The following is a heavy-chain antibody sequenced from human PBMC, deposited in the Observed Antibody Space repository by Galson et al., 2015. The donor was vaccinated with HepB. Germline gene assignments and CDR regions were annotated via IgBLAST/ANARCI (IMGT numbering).Heavy chain of an antibody. J-gene: IGHJ4*02. V-gene: IGHV3-30-3*01. CDR3: ARSGDNSGYEGFDY. Sequence: SLRLSCAASGFTFNNYAMHWVRQAPGKGLEWVAVISYDGNTKNYADSVQGRFTLSRDTSRNTLYLQMNSLRAEDTAVYYCARSGDNSGYEGFDYWGQGTLVTVSS. D-gene: IGHD3-22*01. CDR1: GFTFNNYA. CDR2: ISYDGNTK.